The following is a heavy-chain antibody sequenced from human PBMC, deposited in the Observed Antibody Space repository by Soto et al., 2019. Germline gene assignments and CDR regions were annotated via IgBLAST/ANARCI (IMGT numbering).Heavy chain of an antibody. Sequence: QITLKESGPTLVKPTQTLTLTCNFSGFSLSTSGVGVGWIRQPPGKALEWLALIYWDDDKRYSPSLKSRLTITKDTSKNQVVLTMTNMDPVDTATYYCAHTTGYNWNDGGDYWGQGTLVTVSS. CDR1: GFSLSTSGVG. D-gene: IGHD1-1*01. CDR2: IYWDDDK. V-gene: IGHV2-5*02. J-gene: IGHJ4*02. CDR3: AHTTGYNWNDGGDY.